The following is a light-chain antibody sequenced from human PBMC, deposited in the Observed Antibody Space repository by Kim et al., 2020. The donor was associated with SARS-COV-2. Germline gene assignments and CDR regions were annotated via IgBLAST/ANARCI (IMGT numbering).Light chain of an antibody. V-gene: IGKV3-15*01. CDR2: GAS. CDR1: QSVSSN. J-gene: IGKJ4*01. Sequence: EIVMTQSPATLSVSPGERATLSCRASQSVSSNLAWYQQKPGQAPRLLIYGASTRATGIPGRFSGSGSGTEFTLTISSLQSEEFAVYYCKQYSHWPLTFGGGTKVDIK. CDR3: KQYSHWPLT.